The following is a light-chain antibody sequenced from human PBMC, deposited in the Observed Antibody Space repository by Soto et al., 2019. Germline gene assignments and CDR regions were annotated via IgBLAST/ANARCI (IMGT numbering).Light chain of an antibody. CDR1: QYINTR. CDR3: HQRQSWLRT. V-gene: IGKV3D-11*01. CDR2: QTS. Sequence: SVLTQSPVTLSSFPGDRVTLYCRASQYINTRLAWYQHRPGQAPRLLIYQTSIRAAGIPARFSASGTGTDFTLTISDVQPEDFAVYYSHQRQSWLRTFGHGSNVDIK. J-gene: IGKJ3*01.